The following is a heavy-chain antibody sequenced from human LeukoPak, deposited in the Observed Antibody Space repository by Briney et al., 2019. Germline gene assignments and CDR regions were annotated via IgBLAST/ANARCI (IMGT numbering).Heavy chain of an antibody. J-gene: IGHJ4*02. CDR2: IYYSGST. CDR3: ARLETYDSTLDY. CDR1: GDSITTSSYY. D-gene: IGHD3-22*01. V-gene: IGHV4-39*01. Sequence: SETLSLTCTVSGDSITTSSYYWGWIRQPPGKGLEWIGNIYYSGSTYYNPSLNSRVTISVDTSKNPFSLWLSSVTAADTAVYYCARLETYDSTLDYWGQGTLVTVSS.